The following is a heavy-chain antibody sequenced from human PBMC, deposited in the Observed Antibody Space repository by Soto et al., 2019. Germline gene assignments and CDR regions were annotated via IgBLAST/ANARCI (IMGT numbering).Heavy chain of an antibody. Sequence: SETLSLTGSVYGWSFSGYYWNWIRQPPVKGLEWIGEINHSGSTNYNPSLKSRVTISVDTSKNQFSLKLSSVTAADTAVYYCARGRSSYGPKSENWFDPWGQGTLVTVSS. J-gene: IGHJ5*02. V-gene: IGHV4-34*01. D-gene: IGHD6-13*01. CDR3: ARGRSSYGPKSENWFDP. CDR2: INHSGST. CDR1: GWSFSGYY.